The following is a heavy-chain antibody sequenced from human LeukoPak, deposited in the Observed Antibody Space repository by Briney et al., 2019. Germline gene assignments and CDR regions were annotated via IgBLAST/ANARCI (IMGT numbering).Heavy chain of an antibody. CDR1: RFTFSSYA. D-gene: IGHD6-6*01. CDR3: ARDRLGFHY. V-gene: IGHV3-7*01. J-gene: IGHJ4*01. CDR2: IKEDGSDK. Sequence: GGSLRLSCAASRFTFSSYAMSWVRQAPGKGLEWVANIKEDGSDKYYVDSVKGRFTISRDNAKNSLYFQMNSLRAEDTAVYYCARDRLGFHYWGQGTLVTVSS.